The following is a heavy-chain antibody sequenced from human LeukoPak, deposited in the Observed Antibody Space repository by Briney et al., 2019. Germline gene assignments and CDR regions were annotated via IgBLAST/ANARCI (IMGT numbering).Heavy chain of an antibody. J-gene: IGHJ6*02. D-gene: IGHD3-22*01. CDR3: VRDFYDSEGYDYYGMDV. Sequence: GGSLRLFCAASGFTFSSYDMHWVSQATGNGLEWVSAIGTAGDPYYPGSVKGRFTTSRENANSSLYIQMNSLRAGDTGVYYCVRDFYDSEGYDYYGMDVWGQGTTVTVSS. CDR1: GFTFSSYD. CDR2: IGTAGDP. V-gene: IGHV3-13*05.